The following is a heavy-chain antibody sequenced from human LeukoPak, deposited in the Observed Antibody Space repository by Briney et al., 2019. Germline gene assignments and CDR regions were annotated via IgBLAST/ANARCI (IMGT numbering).Heavy chain of an antibody. V-gene: IGHV4-34*01. Sequence: GSLRLSCAASGFTFSGYYWSWIRQPPGKGLEWIGEINHSGSTNYNPSLKSRVTISVDTSKNQFSLKLSSVTAADTAVYYCARAAYLIDAFDIWGQGTMVTVSS. CDR2: INHSGST. J-gene: IGHJ3*02. CDR3: ARAAYLIDAFDI. CDR1: GFTFSGYY.